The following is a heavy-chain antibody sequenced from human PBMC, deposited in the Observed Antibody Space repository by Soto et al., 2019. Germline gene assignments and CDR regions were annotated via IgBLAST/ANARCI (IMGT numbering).Heavy chain of an antibody. Sequence: QVQLVQSGAEVKKPGSSVKVSCKASGGTFSSYTISWVRQAPGQGLEWMGRIIPILGIANYAQKFQGRVTITADKSTRTAYMELSSLRSEDTAVYYCARVGGGDGYNSYYYYGMDVWGQGTTVTVSS. V-gene: IGHV1-69*02. J-gene: IGHJ6*02. CDR3: ARVGGGDGYNSYYYYGMDV. CDR1: GGTFSSYT. D-gene: IGHD1-1*01. CDR2: IIPILGIA.